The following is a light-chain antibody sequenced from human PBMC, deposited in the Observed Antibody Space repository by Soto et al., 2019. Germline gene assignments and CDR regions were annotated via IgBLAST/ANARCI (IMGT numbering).Light chain of an antibody. CDR2: DAS. J-gene: IGKJ2*01. V-gene: IGKV1-5*03. Sequence: DIQMTQSPSTLSASVGDRVTITCRASQSITNCLAWYQQKPGKAPKLLIFDASSFPSGVPSRFSGSGSGTEFTLTISSLQPEDFATYYCQQHNPYSPYTFGQGTKLEIK. CDR3: QQHNPYSPYT. CDR1: QSITNC.